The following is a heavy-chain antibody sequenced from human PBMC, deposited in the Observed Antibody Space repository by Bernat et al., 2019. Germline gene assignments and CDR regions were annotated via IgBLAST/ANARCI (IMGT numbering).Heavy chain of an antibody. CDR2: ISYDGSNK. CDR3: ARDQGGIQEGY. J-gene: IGHJ4*02. V-gene: IGHV3-30-3*01. CDR1: GFTFSSYA. Sequence: QVQLVESGGGVVQPGSSLRLSCAASGFTFSSYAMHWVRQAPGKGLEWVAVISYDGSNKYYADSVKGRFTISRDNSKNTLYLQMNSLRAEDTAVYYCARDQGGIQEGYWGQGTLVTVSS. D-gene: IGHD6-13*01.